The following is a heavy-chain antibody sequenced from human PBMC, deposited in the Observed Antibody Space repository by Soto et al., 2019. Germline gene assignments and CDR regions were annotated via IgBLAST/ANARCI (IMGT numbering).Heavy chain of an antibody. CDR3: ARDQYTVYGVVIRGSAMDV. D-gene: IGHD3-3*01. Sequence: EVQLLESGGGLVQPGGSLRLSCAASGFKFGSNALTWVRQAPGKGLEWVAGISDKGFATYYADSVRGRFTISRDNVNNTVYLQMNSLRDEDTAVYYCARDQYTVYGVVIRGSAMDVWGRGTTVTVSS. J-gene: IGHJ6*02. V-gene: IGHV3-23*01. CDR1: GFKFGSNA. CDR2: ISDKGFAT.